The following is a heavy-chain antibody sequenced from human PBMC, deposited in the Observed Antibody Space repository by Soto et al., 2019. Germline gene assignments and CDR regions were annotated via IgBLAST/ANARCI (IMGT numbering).Heavy chain of an antibody. D-gene: IGHD3-10*01. CDR1: GGSFSGYY. CDR2: INHSGST. Sequence: SETLSLTCAVYGGSFSGYYWSWIRQPPGKGLEWIGEINHSGSTNYNPSLKSRVTISVDTSKNQFSLKLSSVTAADTAVYYCAGVENGSGSYSPDYWGQGTLVTVSS. J-gene: IGHJ4*02. CDR3: AGVENGSGSYSPDY. V-gene: IGHV4-34*01.